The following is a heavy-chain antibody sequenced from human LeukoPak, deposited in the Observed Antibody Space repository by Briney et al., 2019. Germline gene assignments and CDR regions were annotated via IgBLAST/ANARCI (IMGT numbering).Heavy chain of an antibody. Sequence: GRSLRLSCAASGFTFSSYGMIWVRQAPGKGLEWVSGISGSGGSTYYADSVKGRFTISRDNFKNTLYLQMNSLRAEDTAVYYCAKEASALWFGELSYYFDSWGQGTLVTVSS. CDR2: ISGSGGST. J-gene: IGHJ4*02. D-gene: IGHD3-10*01. CDR1: GFTFSSYG. CDR3: AKEASALWFGELSYYFDS. V-gene: IGHV3-23*01.